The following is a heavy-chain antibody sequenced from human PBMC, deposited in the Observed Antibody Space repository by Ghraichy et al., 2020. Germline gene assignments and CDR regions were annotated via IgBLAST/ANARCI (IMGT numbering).Heavy chain of an antibody. Sequence: GVLRLSCAASGFTFSSYWMHWVRQAPGKGLVWVSRINSDGSSTSYADSVKGRFTISRDNAKNTLYLQMNSLRAEDTAVYYCASDNWGSGRDYYGMDVWGQGTTVTVSS. CDR2: INSDGSST. V-gene: IGHV3-74*01. J-gene: IGHJ6*02. CDR1: GFTFSSYW. D-gene: IGHD7-27*01. CDR3: ASDNWGSGRDYYGMDV.